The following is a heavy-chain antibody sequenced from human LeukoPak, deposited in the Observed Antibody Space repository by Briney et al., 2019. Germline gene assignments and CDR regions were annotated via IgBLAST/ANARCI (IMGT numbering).Heavy chain of an antibody. CDR3: AKVSWSRTGGDDY. CDR1: GFTFSSCT. J-gene: IGHJ4*02. Sequence: GGSLRLSCAASGFTFSSCTMNWIRQAPGKGLEWVSGISDSGDRTHYADSVKGRFTVSRDNSKNTLYLQMNSLRPEDTAVYYCAKVSWSRTGGDDYWGQGTPVTVSS. CDR2: ISDSGDRT. V-gene: IGHV3-23*01. D-gene: IGHD6-13*01.